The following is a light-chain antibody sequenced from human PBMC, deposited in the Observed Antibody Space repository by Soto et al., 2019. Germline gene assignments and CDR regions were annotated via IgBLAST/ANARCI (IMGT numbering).Light chain of an antibody. Sequence: SALTQPRSVSGSPGQSVTISCTGTSSDVGGYNYVSWYQQHPGKAPKLMIYDVSKRPSGVPDRFSGSKSGNTASLTISGLQAEDEADYYCCSHAGSSYVSGTRTKVTVL. J-gene: IGLJ1*01. CDR2: DVS. CDR3: CSHAGSSYV. V-gene: IGLV2-11*01. CDR1: SSDVGGYNY.